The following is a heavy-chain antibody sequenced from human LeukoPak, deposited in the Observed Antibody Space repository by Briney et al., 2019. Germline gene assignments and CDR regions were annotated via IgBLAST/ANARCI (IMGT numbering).Heavy chain of an antibody. CDR3: ARVYPLRVPAAMDC. D-gene: IGHD2-2*01. CDR1: GFNFSDYY. CDR2: MSSRSGII. V-gene: IGHV3-11*04. J-gene: IGHJ4*02. Sequence: GGSLRLSCVASGFNFSDYYMNWIRQSPGKGLEWISYMSSRSGIIYYADSVKGRFTISRDNARNSLYLQMNSLRAEDTAVYYCARVYPLRVPAAMDCWGQGTLVTVSS.